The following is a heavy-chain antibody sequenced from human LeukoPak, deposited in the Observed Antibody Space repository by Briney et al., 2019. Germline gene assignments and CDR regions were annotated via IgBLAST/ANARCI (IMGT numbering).Heavy chain of an antibody. V-gene: IGHV4-4*02. Sequence: SETLSLTCTVSGGSISSSNWWTWVRQPPGKGLEWIGEIYHSGSTNYNPSLKSRVTISVDKSKNQFSLKLNSVTAADTAVYYCAGRYLSGYVPFDYWGQGTLVTVSS. J-gene: IGHJ4*02. D-gene: IGHD3-22*01. CDR1: GGSISSSNW. CDR3: AGRYLSGYVPFDY. CDR2: IYHSGST.